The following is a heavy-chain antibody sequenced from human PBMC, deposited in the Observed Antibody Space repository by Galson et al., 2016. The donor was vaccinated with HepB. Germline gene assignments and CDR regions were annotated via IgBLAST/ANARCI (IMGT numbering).Heavy chain of an antibody. CDR1: GFTFSNHW. CDR2: ISGDGSST. V-gene: IGHV3-74*01. Sequence: SLRLSCAASGFTFSNHWMHWVRQAPGKGLVWVSRISGDGSSTSYADSVKGRFTISGDNAKNTMYLQMNSLTAEDTAVYYCARFGGSLGMDVWGQGTTVTVSS. CDR3: ARFGGSLGMDV. D-gene: IGHD2-15*01. J-gene: IGHJ6*02.